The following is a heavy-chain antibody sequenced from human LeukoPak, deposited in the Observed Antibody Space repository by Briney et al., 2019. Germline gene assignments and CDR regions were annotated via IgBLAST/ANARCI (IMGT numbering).Heavy chain of an antibody. J-gene: IGHJ4*02. Sequence: ASVKVSCKASGYTFTGYYMHWVRQAPGQGLEWMGWISAYNGNTNYAQKLQGRVTMTTDTSTSTAYMELRSLRSDDTAVYYCARDQYYYDSSGYYSNGYFDYWGQGTLVTVSS. CDR3: ARDQYYYDSSGYYSNGYFDY. CDR1: GYTFTGYY. D-gene: IGHD3-22*01. V-gene: IGHV1-18*04. CDR2: ISAYNGNT.